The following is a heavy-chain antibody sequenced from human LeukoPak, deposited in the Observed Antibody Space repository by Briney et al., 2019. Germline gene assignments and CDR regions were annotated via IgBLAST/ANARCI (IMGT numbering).Heavy chain of an antibody. J-gene: IGHJ6*03. Sequence: ASVKVSCKASGYTFTSYYMHWVRQAPGQGLEWMGIINPSGGSTSYAQKFQGRVTMTRDMSTSTVYMELSSLRSEDTAVYYCARDLRVGFLEWWRRGYYYMDVWGKGTTVTVSS. CDR2: INPSGGST. V-gene: IGHV1-46*01. CDR3: ARDLRVGFLEWWRRGYYYMDV. CDR1: GYTFTSYY. D-gene: IGHD3-3*02.